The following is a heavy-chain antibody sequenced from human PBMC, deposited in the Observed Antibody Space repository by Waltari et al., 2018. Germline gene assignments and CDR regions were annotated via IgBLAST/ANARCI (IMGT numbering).Heavy chain of an antibody. J-gene: IGHJ5*02. Sequence: QMEVVESGGGVVHVGGSLRLSCVASGFVFRNYGLHWVRQAPGKGLEWVAIRSYDGSQKYYVESVKGRFTISRDDSKNTMYLQMSSLRVEDTAVYFCAKDDSGAELDPWGQGTLVTVSS. CDR2: RSYDGSQK. CDR1: GFVFRNYG. D-gene: IGHD3-10*01. V-gene: IGHV3-30*18. CDR3: AKDDSGAELDP.